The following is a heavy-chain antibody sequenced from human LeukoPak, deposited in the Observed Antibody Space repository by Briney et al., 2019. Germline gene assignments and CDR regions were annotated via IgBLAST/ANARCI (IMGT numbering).Heavy chain of an antibody. Sequence: GGSLRLSCAASGLTFSSYTMNWVRQAPGTGLEWVSSITSSSSYIYYADSVKGRFTISRDNAKNSLYLQMNILRAEDTAVYYCAREGLLVTTAHSFDYWGQGTLVTVSS. CDR2: ITSSSSYI. D-gene: IGHD4-17*01. CDR1: GLTFSSYT. CDR3: AREGLLVTTAHSFDY. V-gene: IGHV3-21*01. J-gene: IGHJ4*02.